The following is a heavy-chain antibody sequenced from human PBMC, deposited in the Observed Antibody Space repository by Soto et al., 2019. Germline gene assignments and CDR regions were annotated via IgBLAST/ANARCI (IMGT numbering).Heavy chain of an antibody. D-gene: IGHD6-13*01. CDR1: GFTFSDYY. V-gene: IGHV3-11*01. CDR3: ARDARYASSSYGFDV. Sequence: QVPLVESGGGLVQPGGSLRLSCVAAGFTFSDYYMSWIRQAPGKGLEWVSYISNSGHAIYYADSVKGRFTVSRDNSNNSMSLQMDSLRADDTAIYYCARDARYASSSYGFDVWGQGTTVSVSS. J-gene: IGHJ6*02. CDR2: ISNSGHAI.